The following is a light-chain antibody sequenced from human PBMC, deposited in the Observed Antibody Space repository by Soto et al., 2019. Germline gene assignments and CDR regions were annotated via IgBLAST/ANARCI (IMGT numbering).Light chain of an antibody. J-gene: IGKJ1*01. CDR2: DVS. V-gene: IGKV3-20*01. CDR3: QQYGSSPRT. Sequence: EIVFTQSPGTLSLFPGGKDAPSRRASRSLISTSLAWYQQRSGQAPRLLIYDVSSRATGIPDRFSGSGSGTDFTLTINRLEPDDFAVYYCQQYGSSPRTFGQGTKV. CDR1: RSLISTS.